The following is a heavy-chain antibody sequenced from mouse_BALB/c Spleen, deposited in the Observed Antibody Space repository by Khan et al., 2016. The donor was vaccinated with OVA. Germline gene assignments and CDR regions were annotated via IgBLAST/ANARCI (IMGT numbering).Heavy chain of an antibody. CDR2: IRYDGNT. Sequence: VQLKESGPGLVKPSQSLSLTCSVTGYSITNGYFWNWIRQFPGNKLEWMGYIRYDGNTNYNQSLKNRISITRDTSKNKFFLNLNSVTPEDTASYDCARGGSSVPAWFTYWGQGTLVTVSA. V-gene: IGHV3-6*02. J-gene: IGHJ3*01. D-gene: IGHD6-1*01. CDR1: GYSITNGYF. CDR3: ARGGSSVPAWFTY.